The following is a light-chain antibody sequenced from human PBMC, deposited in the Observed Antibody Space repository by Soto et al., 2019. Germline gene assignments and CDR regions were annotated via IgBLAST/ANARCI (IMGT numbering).Light chain of an antibody. Sequence: EIVMTQSPATLSVSPGERATLSCMASQSVSSNLAWYQQKPGQAPRLLIYGASIRATGIPARFSGSGSWTEFTLTIRSLQSEDFAVYYCQQYNTWPPITFGQGTRLEIK. V-gene: IGKV3-15*01. CDR1: QSVSSN. J-gene: IGKJ5*01. CDR2: GAS. CDR3: QQYNTWPPIT.